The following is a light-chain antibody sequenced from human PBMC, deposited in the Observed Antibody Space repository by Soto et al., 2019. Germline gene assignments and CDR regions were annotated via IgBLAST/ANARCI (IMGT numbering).Light chain of an antibody. CDR1: SSNIGTHYD. CDR2: GNT. V-gene: IGLV1-40*01. CDR3: QSYDNTLGVV. J-gene: IGLJ2*01. Sequence: QSVLTQPPSVSGAPGQRVTISCTGSSSNIGTHYDVHWYQHLPGTAPKLLIFGNTNRPSGVPDRFSGSKSGASASLAITGLQAEDEADYYCQSYDNTLGVVFGGGTKLTVL.